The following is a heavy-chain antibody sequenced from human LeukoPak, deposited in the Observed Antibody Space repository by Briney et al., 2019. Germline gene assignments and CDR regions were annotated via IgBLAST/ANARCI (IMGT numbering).Heavy chain of an antibody. D-gene: IGHD6-13*01. CDR1: GFTVSSNY. CDR2: IYSGGST. CDR3: ARRFGSSWDHNWFDP. J-gene: IGHJ5*02. V-gene: IGHV3-66*01. Sequence: GGSLRLSCAASGFTVSSNYMSWVRQAPGKGLEWVSVIYSGGSTYYADSVKGRFTISRDNSKNTLYLQMNSLRAEDTAVYYCARRFGSSWDHNWFDPWGQGTLVTVSS.